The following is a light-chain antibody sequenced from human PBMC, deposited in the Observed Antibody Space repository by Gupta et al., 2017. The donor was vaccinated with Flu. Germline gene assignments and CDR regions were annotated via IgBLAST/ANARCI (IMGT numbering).Light chain of an antibody. V-gene: IGLV2-11*01. CDR2: DVT. J-gene: IGLJ1*01. CDR3: CSYAGSFTYV. CDR1: SSDVGGYDY. Sequence: QSALTQPRSVSGSPGQSVTISCTGTSSDVGGYDYVSWYQKHPGKAPKLMIYDVTKRPSGVPDRFSGSKSGNTASLTISGLQAEDEADYHCCSYAGSFTYVFGTGTKVTVL.